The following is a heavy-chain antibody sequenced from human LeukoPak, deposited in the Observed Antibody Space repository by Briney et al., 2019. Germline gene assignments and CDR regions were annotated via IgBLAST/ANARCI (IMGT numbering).Heavy chain of an antibody. D-gene: IGHD3-16*01. CDR1: GGSISSGSHY. V-gene: IGHV4-31*03. Sequence: KPSETLSLTCTVSGGSISSGSHYYNWIRQHPGKGLEWTGYIYYTGITSYNPSLKSRVTMSVDTSMNQVSLKVTSLTAADTAVYYCAASPGVTLGRFWGQGALVTVSS. CDR2: IYYTGIT. CDR3: AASPGVTLGRF. J-gene: IGHJ4*02.